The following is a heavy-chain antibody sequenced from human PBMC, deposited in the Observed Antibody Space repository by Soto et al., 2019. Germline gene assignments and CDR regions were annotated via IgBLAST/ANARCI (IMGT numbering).Heavy chain of an antibody. CDR1: GYTFTSYA. V-gene: IGHV1-3*05. CDR2: VNAGNGNT. CDR3: ARTFQYCSGGSCYYAMDV. Sequence: QVQLVQSGAEEKKPGASVKVSCKASGYTFTSYAMHWVRQAPGQRLEWMGWVNAGNGNTKYSQRFQGRVTITRDTSASTAYMELCSLRSEDTAVYYWARTFQYCSGGSCYYAMDVWGHGTRVTVSS. J-gene: IGHJ6*02. D-gene: IGHD2-15*01.